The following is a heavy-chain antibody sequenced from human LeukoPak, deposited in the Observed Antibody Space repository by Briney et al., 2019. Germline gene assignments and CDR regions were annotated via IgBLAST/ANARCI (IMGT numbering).Heavy chain of an antibody. J-gene: IGHJ5*02. V-gene: IGHV1-24*01. CDR2: FDPDTVET. D-gene: IGHD3-10*01. Sequence: GASVKVSCKVSGCTLRDVSIHWVRQLPGRGLEWMGGFDPDTVETMYPHRFQDRVIMTEDPSTGTAYMELSGLTSEDTAVYYCTVARAHGEILLSNWFDPWGQGTLVTVSS. CDR1: GCTLRDVS. CDR3: TVARAHGEILLSNWFDP.